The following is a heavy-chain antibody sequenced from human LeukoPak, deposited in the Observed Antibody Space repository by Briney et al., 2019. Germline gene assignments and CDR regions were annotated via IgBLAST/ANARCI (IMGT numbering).Heavy chain of an antibody. CDR2: IHLSGTT. CDR3: TRGAGWLIDY. Sequence: SETLSLTCAVSGGSISTKNWWSWVRQAPGRGLEWFGEIHLSGTTNYNPSLTSRATISIDKSKTQLSLKVDSVTAADTAVYYCTRGAGWLIDYWGQGILVTVSS. J-gene: IGHJ4*02. D-gene: IGHD3-16*01. CDR1: GGSISTKNW. V-gene: IGHV4-4*02.